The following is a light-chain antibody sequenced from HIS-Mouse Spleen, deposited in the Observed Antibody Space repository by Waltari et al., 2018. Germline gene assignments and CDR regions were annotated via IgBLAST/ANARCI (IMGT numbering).Light chain of an antibody. Sequence: QSALTQPRSVSGSPGQSVTISCTGTSSDVGGYNYVSWYQQHPGKAPKLMIYDVSNRPSGVRDRFSGSKSGNTASLTISGLQAEDEADYYCCSYAGSYTWVFGGGTKLTVL. CDR3: CSYAGSYTWV. CDR1: SSDVGGYNY. J-gene: IGLJ3*02. CDR2: DVS. V-gene: IGLV2-11*01.